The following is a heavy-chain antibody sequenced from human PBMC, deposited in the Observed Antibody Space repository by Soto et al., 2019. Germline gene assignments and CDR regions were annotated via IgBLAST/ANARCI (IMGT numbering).Heavy chain of an antibody. J-gene: IGHJ4*02. D-gene: IGHD6-19*01. CDR1: GGSINNYY. CDR3: ARVAVAGTRVDY. Sequence: SETLSLTCTVSGGSINNYYWSWIRQSPGKGLEWIGYVYYSGTTNYNPTLKSRITILVDTSENQFSLKLTSVTAADTAVYYCARVAVAGTRVDYWGQGTLVTVS. CDR2: VYYSGTT. V-gene: IGHV4-59*12.